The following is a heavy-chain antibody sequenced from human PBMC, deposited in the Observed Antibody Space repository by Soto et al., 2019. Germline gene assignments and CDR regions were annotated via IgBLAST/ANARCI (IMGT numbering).Heavy chain of an antibody. V-gene: IGHV3-23*01. D-gene: IGHD4-4*01. CDR2: ISGSGAIT. CDR1: GFTFNTHA. Sequence: PGGSLRLFCAVSGFTFNTHAMSWVRQAPGKGLEWVSAISGSGAITFYADSVKGRFTMSRDNSKSILSLQMNSLRAEDTAVYYCARTDPSTATTNSWRQGTLVTVSS. CDR3: ARTDPSTATTNS. J-gene: IGHJ4*02.